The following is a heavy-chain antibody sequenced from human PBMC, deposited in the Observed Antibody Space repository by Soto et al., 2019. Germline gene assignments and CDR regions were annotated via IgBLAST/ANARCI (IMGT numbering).Heavy chain of an antibody. Sequence: SETLSLTCTVSGGSISSYYWSWIRQPPGKGLEWIGYTYYSGSTNYNPSLKSRVTISVDTSKNQFSLKLSSVTAADTAVYYCARVELGSSGYKLWYFDLWGRGTLVTVSS. V-gene: IGHV4-59*01. CDR3: ARVELGSSGYKLWYFDL. CDR1: GGSISSYY. D-gene: IGHD6-19*01. CDR2: TYYSGST. J-gene: IGHJ2*01.